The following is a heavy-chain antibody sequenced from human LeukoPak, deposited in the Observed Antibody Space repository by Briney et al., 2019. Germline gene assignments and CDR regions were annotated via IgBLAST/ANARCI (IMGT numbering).Heavy chain of an antibody. Sequence: ASVKVPCKASGYTFTSYGISWVRQAHGQGLEWMGWISAYNGNTNYAQKLQGRVTMTTDTSTSTAYMELRSLRSDDTAVYYCARGNDFWSGSRNAFDIWGQGTMVTVSS. J-gene: IGHJ3*02. CDR2: ISAYNGNT. CDR1: GYTFTSYG. D-gene: IGHD3-3*01. CDR3: ARGNDFWSGSRNAFDI. V-gene: IGHV1-18*01.